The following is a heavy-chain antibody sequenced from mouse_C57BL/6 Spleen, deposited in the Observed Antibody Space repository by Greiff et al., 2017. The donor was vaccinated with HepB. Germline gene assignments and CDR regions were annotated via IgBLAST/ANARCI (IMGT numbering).Heavy chain of an antibody. V-gene: IGHV1-26*01. J-gene: IGHJ3*01. CDR3: ARLEGGGFAY. CDR2: INPNNGGT. CDR1: GYTFTDYY. Sequence: VQLQQSGPELVKPGASVKISCKASGYTFTDYYMNWVKQSHGKSLEWIGDINPNNGGTSYNQKFKGKATLTVDKSSSTAYMELRSLTSEDSAVYYCARLEGGGFAYWGQGTLVTVSA.